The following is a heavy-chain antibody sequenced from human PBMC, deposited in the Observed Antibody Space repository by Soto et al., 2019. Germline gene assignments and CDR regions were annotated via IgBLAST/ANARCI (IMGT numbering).Heavy chain of an antibody. CDR2: ISSSSSTI. Sequence: VGSLRLSCAASGFTFSSYSMNWVRQAPGKGLEWVSYISSSSSTIYYADSVKGRFTISRDNAKNSLYLQMNSLRAEDTAVYYCATSSYGDKEGLFDYWGQGTLVTVSS. D-gene: IGHD4-17*01. V-gene: IGHV3-48*01. CDR1: GFTFSSYS. J-gene: IGHJ4*02. CDR3: ATSSYGDKEGLFDY.